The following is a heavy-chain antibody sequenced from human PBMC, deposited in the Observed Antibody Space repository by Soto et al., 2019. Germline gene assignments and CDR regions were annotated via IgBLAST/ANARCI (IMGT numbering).Heavy chain of an antibody. CDR2: ISSSGNII. CDR1: GFTFSDYY. Sequence: PGESLRLSCAGSGFTFSDYYMSWIRQAPGKGLEWVSYISSSGNIIYYADSVKGRFTISRDNAKKSLYLQMNSLRAEDTAVYHCARDLGYYASDGYFDYWGQGTLVTVSS. D-gene: IGHD3-22*01. V-gene: IGHV3-11*01. CDR3: ARDLGYYASDGYFDY. J-gene: IGHJ4*02.